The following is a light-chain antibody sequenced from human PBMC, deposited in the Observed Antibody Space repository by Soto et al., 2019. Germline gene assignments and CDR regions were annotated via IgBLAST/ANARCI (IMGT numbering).Light chain of an antibody. CDR3: HHYNNWPRT. J-gene: IGKJ1*01. CDR2: GAS. V-gene: IGKV3-15*01. Sequence: EIVMTQSPATLSVSPGERATLSCRASQSVSSNLAWYQQKPGQAPRLLIYGASTRATGIPARFSGSGSGTAFTLNISSLQSEDFAVYYCHHYNNWPRTFGQGTKVEIK. CDR1: QSVSSN.